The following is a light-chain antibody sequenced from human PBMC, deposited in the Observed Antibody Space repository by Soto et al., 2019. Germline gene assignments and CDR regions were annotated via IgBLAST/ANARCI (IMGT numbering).Light chain of an antibody. CDR2: AAS. V-gene: IGKV1-8*01. CDR1: QGISSY. J-gene: IGKJ5*01. CDR3: QQYYSYPTIT. Sequence: AIRRTQSPSSLSASTGDRVTITCRASQGISSYLAWYQQKPWKAPKLLIYAASTLQSGVPSRFSGSGSGTDFTLTISCLQSEDFATYYCQQYYSYPTITFGQGTRLEIK.